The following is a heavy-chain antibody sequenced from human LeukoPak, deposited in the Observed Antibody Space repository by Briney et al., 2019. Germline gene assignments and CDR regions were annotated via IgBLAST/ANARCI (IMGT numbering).Heavy chain of an antibody. V-gene: IGHV3-7*01. D-gene: IGHD3-22*01. J-gene: IGHJ4*02. Sequence: GGSLRLSCAASGFTFSSYWMSWVRQAPGKGLEWVANIKQDGSEKYYVDSVKGRFTISRGNAKNSLYLQMNSLRAEDTAVYYCARDWYYYDSSGYLFDYWGQGTLVTVSS. CDR2: IKQDGSEK. CDR1: GFTFSSYW. CDR3: ARDWYYYDSSGYLFDY.